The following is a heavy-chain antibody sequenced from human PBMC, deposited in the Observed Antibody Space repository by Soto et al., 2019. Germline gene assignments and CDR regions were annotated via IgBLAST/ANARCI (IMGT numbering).Heavy chain of an antibody. V-gene: IGHV1-3*01. J-gene: IGHJ3*02. CDR1: GYTFTSYA. Sequence: QVQLVQSGAEVKKPGASVKVSCKASGYTFTSYAMHWVRQAPGQRLEWMGWINAGNGNTKYSQKFQGRVTITRDTSASTAYMELSSLRFEDTDVYFCATASADDAFDIWGRGTMVTVSS. CDR2: INAGNGNT. CDR3: ATASADDAFDI.